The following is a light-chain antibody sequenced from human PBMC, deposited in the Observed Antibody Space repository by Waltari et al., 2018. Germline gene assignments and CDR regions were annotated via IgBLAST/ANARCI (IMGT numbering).Light chain of an antibody. J-gene: IGKJ1*01. CDR1: QNLNSW. Sequence: DIQMTKSPSTLSASVADRVTITCRASQNLNSWLAWYQQKPGKATKLLIYKASSLESGVPSRFSGSGSGTEFTITISSLQPDDFATYYCQQHSNYWTFGQGTKVEIK. CDR2: KAS. V-gene: IGKV1-5*03. CDR3: QQHSNYWT.